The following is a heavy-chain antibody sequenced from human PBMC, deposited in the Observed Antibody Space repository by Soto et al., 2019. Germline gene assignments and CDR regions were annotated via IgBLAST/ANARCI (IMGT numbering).Heavy chain of an antibody. CDR3: ARITSMIRGVIDNWFAT. CDR1: GGTFSSYA. CDR2: IITMYGPA. Sequence: QVPLVQSGAEVKKPASSVTVSCKASGGTFSSYAIHWVRQAPGQGLEWMGGIITMYGPAKYAQRIQGRVTITADDSTTTVYLTLTSLPSQDTAVYYRARITSMIRGVIDNWFATWGHGTLVTVSS. V-gene: IGHV1-69*01. D-gene: IGHD3-10*01. J-gene: IGHJ5*01.